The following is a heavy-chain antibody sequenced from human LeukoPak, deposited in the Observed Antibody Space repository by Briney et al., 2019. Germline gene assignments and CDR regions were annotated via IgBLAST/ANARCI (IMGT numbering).Heavy chain of an antibody. J-gene: IGHJ6*02. Sequence: GGSLRLSCAASGFTFSSYWMTWVRQAPGKGLEWVANINRDGSERYYVDSVKGRFTISRDDAKSSLYLQMNSLRAEDTAVYYCARRNAMDVWGQGTTVIVFS. CDR3: ARRNAMDV. V-gene: IGHV3-7*03. CDR2: INRDGSER. CDR1: GFTFSSYW.